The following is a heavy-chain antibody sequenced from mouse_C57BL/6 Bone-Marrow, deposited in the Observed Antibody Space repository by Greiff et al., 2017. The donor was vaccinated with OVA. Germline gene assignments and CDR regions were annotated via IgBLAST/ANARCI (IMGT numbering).Heavy chain of an antibody. V-gene: IGHV8-12*01. CDR1: GFSLSTSGMG. J-gene: IGHJ2*01. CDR2: IYWDDDK. CDR3: ARKGYSNFFDD. Sequence: QVTLKESGPGILQSSQTLSLTCSFSGFSLSTSGMGVSWIRQPSGKGLEWLAHIYWDDDKRYNPSLKSRLTISKDTSRNQVFLKITSVDTADTATYDCARKGYSNFFDDWGQGTTLTVSS. D-gene: IGHD2-5*01.